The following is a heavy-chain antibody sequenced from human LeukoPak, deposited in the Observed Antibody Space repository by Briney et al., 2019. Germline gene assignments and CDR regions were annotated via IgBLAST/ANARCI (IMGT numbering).Heavy chain of an antibody. CDR1: GFTFSSYG. J-gene: IGHJ4*02. V-gene: IGHV3-30*02. CDR3: AKDTWDEPNFFDY. CDR2: IRYDGSNK. Sequence: GRSLRLSCAASGFTFSSYGMHWVRQAPGKGLEWVAFIRYDGSNKYYADSVKGRFTISRDNSKNTLYLQMNSLRAEDTAVYYCAKDTWDEPNFFDYWGQGTLVTVSS. D-gene: IGHD1-26*01.